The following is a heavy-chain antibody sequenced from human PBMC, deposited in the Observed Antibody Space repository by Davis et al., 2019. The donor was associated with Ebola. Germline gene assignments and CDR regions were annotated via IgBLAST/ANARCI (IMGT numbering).Heavy chain of an antibody. CDR1: GFTFSSYA. Sequence: GESLKISCAASGFTFSSYAMHWVRQAPGKGLEYVSAISSNGGSTYYANSVKGRFTISRDNSKNTLYLQMGSLRAEDMAVYYCARASRERKHHYDYVRGSYHDYYYYGMDVWGQGTTVTVSS. V-gene: IGHV3-64*01. CDR2: ISSNGGST. CDR3: ARASRERKHHYDYVRGSYHDYYYYGMDV. J-gene: IGHJ6*02. D-gene: IGHD3-16*02.